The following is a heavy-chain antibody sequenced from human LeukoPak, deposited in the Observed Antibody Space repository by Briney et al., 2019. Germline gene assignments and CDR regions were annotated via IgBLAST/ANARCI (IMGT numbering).Heavy chain of an antibody. Sequence: KPSETLSLTCTVSGGSISSYYWSWIRQPPGKGLEWIGYIYYSGSTNYNPSLKSRVTISVDTSKNQFSLKLSSVTAADTAVYYCARTIVGAHFDYWGQGTLVTVSS. D-gene: IGHD1-26*01. CDR1: GGSISSYY. CDR2: IYYSGST. CDR3: ARTIVGAHFDY. V-gene: IGHV4-59*01. J-gene: IGHJ4*02.